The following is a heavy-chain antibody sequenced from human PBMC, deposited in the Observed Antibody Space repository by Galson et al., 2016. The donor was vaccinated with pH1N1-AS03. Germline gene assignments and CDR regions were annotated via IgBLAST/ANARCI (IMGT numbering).Heavy chain of an antibody. CDR1: GFSVSSKY. CDR3: ARGITIFGLARPALDS. Sequence: SLRLSCAVSGFSVSSKYMNWVRQAPGKGLEWISVIFTGDTTYYADSVRGRFTISRDDSRNTLYLQMNSLRNEDTAVYYCARGITIFGLARPALDSWGQGTRVTVSS. V-gene: IGHV3-66*02. J-gene: IGHJ4*02. CDR2: IFTGDTT. D-gene: IGHD3-3*01.